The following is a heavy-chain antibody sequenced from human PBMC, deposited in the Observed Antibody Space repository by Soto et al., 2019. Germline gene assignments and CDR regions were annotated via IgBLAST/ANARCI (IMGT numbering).Heavy chain of an antibody. CDR1: GFTFSSYG. V-gene: IGHV3-30*18. D-gene: IGHD3-22*01. CDR3: AKDQYPGVYYDSSGHDY. J-gene: IGHJ4*02. CDR2: ISYDGSNK. Sequence: GGSLRLSCAASGFTFSSYGMHWVRQAPGKGLEWVAVISYDGSNKYYADSVKGRFTISRDNSKNTLYLQMNSLRAEDTAVYYCAKDQYPGVYYDSSGHDYWGQGTLVTVS.